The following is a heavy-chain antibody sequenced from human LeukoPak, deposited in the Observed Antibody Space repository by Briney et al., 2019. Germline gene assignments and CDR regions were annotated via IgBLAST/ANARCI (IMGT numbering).Heavy chain of an antibody. CDR3: AKAPVATCRGAFCYPFDY. CDR2: ISDTGNT. CDR1: GFTFSSYA. J-gene: IGHJ4*02. Sequence: GGSLRLSCAASGFTFSSYAMSWVRQAPGKGLEWVSAISDTGNTYHADSVKGRFTISRDSSKNTLFLQMNRLRPEDAAVYYCAKAPVATCRGAFCYPFDYWGLGTLVTVSS. D-gene: IGHD2-15*01. V-gene: IGHV3-23*01.